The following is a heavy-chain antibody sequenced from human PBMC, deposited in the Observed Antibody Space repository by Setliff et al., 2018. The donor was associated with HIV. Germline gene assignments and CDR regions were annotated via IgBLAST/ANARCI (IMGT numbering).Heavy chain of an antibody. V-gene: IGHV1-2*02. D-gene: IGHD3-3*01. CDR2: VNPHSGDT. Sequence: ASVKVSCKASGYTFTGYYMHWVRQAPGQGLEWMGWVNPHSGDTNYAQKFQDRVTMTRDTSVNIAYMQLSRLRSDDTAVYYCARAPTLFGVEYYYYFGMDVWGQGTTVTVSS. CDR3: ARAPTLFGVEYYYYFGMDV. J-gene: IGHJ6*02. CDR1: GYTFTGYY.